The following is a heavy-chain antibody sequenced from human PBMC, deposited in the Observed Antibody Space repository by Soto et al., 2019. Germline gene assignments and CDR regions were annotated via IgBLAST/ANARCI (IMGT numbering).Heavy chain of an antibody. CDR3: ARGDTLVRGTILAYFDY. Sequence: EVQLVESGGGLVQPGGSLRLSCAASGFTFSSYDMHWVRQATGKGLEWVSAIGTAGDTYYPGSVKGRFTISRENAKNSLYLQMNTLRAGDTAVYYCARGDTLVRGTILAYFDYWGQGTRVTVSS. J-gene: IGHJ4*02. CDR1: GFTFSSYD. V-gene: IGHV3-13*04. CDR2: IGTAGDT. D-gene: IGHD3-10*01.